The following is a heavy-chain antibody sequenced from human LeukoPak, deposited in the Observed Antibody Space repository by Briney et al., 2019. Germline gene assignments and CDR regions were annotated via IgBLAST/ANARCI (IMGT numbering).Heavy chain of an antibody. D-gene: IGHD1-26*01. V-gene: IGHV3-33*01. J-gene: IGHJ3*02. Sequence: GGSPRLSCAASGFTFRNYGMHWVRQAPGKGLEWLAVIWYDGSNIRYADPVKGRFTISRDNSKNTLYLQMNSLRAEDTAVYYCAREDSGSSWGAFDIWGQGTMVTVSS. CDR2: IWYDGSNI. CDR1: GFTFRNYG. CDR3: AREDSGSSWGAFDI.